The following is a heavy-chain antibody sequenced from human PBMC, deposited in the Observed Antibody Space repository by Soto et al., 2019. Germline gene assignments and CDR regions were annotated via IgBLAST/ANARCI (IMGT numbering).Heavy chain of an antibody. CDR1: GFTFDDYA. CDR3: XXXXXXXXXXXXXXDV. Sequence: EVQLVESGGGLVQPGRSLRLSCAASGFTFDDYAMHWVRQAPGKGLEWVSGISWNSGSIGYADSVKGRFTISRDNXXXXXXXXXXXXXXXXXXXXXXXXXXXXXXXXXXXXDVWGQGTTVTVSS. V-gene: IGHV3-9*01. CDR2: ISWNSGSI. J-gene: IGHJ6*02.